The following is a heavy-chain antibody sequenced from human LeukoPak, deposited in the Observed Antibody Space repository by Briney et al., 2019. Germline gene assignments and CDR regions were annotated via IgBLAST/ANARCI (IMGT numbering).Heavy chain of an antibody. J-gene: IGHJ4*02. CDR2: INHSGST. D-gene: IGHD3-9*01. CDR3: ASSYYDVLSAYRTAYYFDY. CDR1: GGSISSSSYY. Sequence: PSETLSLTCTVSGGSISSSSYYWGWIRQPPGKGLEWIGEINHSGSTNYNPSLKGRVTISVDTSKNQFSLKLSSVTAADTAVYYCASSYYDVLSAYRTAYYFDYWGQGTLVTVSS. V-gene: IGHV4-39*07.